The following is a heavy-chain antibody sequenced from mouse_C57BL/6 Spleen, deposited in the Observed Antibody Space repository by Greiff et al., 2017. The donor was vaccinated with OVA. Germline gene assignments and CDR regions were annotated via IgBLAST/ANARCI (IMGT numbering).Heavy chain of an antibody. CDR2: IDPSVSYT. Sequence: QVQLQQPGAELVKPGASVKLSCKASGYTFTSYWMQWVKQRPGQGLEWIGEIDPSVSYTTSNQKFKGKAQLTVDTSSSTAYMQLSSLTSDDSAVYYCASHYYGSSHWYFDVWGTGTTVTVSS. CDR3: ASHYYGSSHWYFDV. D-gene: IGHD1-1*01. CDR1: GYTFTSYW. V-gene: IGHV1-50*01. J-gene: IGHJ1*03.